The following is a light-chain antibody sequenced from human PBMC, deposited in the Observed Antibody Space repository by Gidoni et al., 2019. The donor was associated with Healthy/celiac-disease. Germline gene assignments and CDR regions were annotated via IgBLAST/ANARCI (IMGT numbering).Light chain of an antibody. CDR3: QQSYSTPYT. Sequence: IQMPQSPSPLSASVGDRVTITCRASQSISSYLNWYQQKPGKAPKLLIDAASSLQSGVPSRFSGSGSGTDFTLTISSLQPEDFATYYCQQSYSTPYTFGQXTKLEIK. CDR1: QSISSY. J-gene: IGKJ2*01. CDR2: AAS. V-gene: IGKV1-39*01.